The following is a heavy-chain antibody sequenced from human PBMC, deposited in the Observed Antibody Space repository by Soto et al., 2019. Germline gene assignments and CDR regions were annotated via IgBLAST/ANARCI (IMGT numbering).Heavy chain of an antibody. CDR1: GFIFNNYW. D-gene: IGHD3-9*01. Sequence: VPLVESGGGLVQPGGSMRLSCAASGFIFNNYWMHWVRQVPGKGLVWVSRVNSDGSTTNYADSVKGRFTISRDNAKNTLFLQMNSLRVEDTAVYYCARGKYYDVSTGYSTFDPWGQGVPVTVAS. CDR3: ARGKYYDVSTGYSTFDP. J-gene: IGHJ5*02. CDR2: VNSDGSTT. V-gene: IGHV3-74*01.